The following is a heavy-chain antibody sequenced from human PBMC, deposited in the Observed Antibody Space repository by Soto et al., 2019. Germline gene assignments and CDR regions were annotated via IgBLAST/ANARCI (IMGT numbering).Heavy chain of an antibody. J-gene: IGHJ6*02. CDR2: IYPGDSDT. CDR1: GYSFTSYW. CDR3: ARHLLEYYDFWSGYPAPLGYYYGMDV. Sequence: PGESLKISCKGSGYSFTSYWIGWVRQMPGKGLEWMGIIYPGDSDTRYSPSFQGQVTISADKSISTAYLQWSSLKASDTAMYYCARHLLEYYDFWSGYPAPLGYYYGMDVWGQGTTVTVSS. D-gene: IGHD3-3*01. V-gene: IGHV5-51*01.